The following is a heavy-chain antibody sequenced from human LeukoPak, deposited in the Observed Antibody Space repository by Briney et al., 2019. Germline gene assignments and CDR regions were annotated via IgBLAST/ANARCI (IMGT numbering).Heavy chain of an antibody. CDR3: TTEFYDFWSGGLDV. CDR1: GFTFSNAW. J-gene: IGHJ6*04. Sequence: GGSLRLSCAASGFTFSNAWMSWVRQAPGKGLGWVGRIKSKTDGGTTDYAAPVKGRFTISRDDSKNTLYLQMNSLKTEDTAVYYCTTEFYDFWSGGLDVWGKGTTVTVSS. D-gene: IGHD3-3*01. CDR2: IKSKTDGGTT. V-gene: IGHV3-15*01.